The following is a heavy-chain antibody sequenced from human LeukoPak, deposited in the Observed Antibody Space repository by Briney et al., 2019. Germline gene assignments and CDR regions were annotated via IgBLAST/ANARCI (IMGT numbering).Heavy chain of an antibody. CDR1: GGTFSSYA. V-gene: IGHV1-69*13. Sequence: SVKVSCKASGGTFSSYAISWVRQAPGQGLEWMGGIIPIFGTANYAQKFQGRVTITADESTSTAYMELSSLRSEDTAVYDCARGSDTRPQYYYYYYGMDVWGKGTTVTVSS. D-gene: IGHD5-18*01. J-gene: IGHJ6*04. CDR2: IIPIFGTA. CDR3: ARGSDTRPQYYYYYYGMDV.